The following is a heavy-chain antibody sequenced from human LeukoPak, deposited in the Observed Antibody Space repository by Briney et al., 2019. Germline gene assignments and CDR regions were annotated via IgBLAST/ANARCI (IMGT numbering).Heavy chain of an antibody. Sequence: SETLSLTCTVSGGSISSGGYYWSWIRQHPGKGLEWIGYIYYSGSTYYNPSLKSRVTISVDTSKNQFSLKLSSVTAADTAVYYCARHVKGYYDSSGYYKDYYYYGMDVWGQGTTVTVPS. CDR2: IYYSGST. D-gene: IGHD3-22*01. V-gene: IGHV4-31*03. CDR1: GGSISSGGYY. J-gene: IGHJ6*02. CDR3: ARHVKGYYDSSGYYKDYYYYGMDV.